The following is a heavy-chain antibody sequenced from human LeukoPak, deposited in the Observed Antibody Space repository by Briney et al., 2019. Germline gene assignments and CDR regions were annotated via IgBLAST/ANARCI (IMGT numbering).Heavy chain of an antibody. CDR3: ARDPTTQTFDY. J-gene: IGHJ4*02. D-gene: IGHD4-11*01. Sequence: GASVKVSCKASGYTFTSYGISWVRQAPGQGLEWMGWISTYNGSTNYAQKLQGRVTMTTDTSTTTAYMELRSLTSDDTAVYYCARDPTTQTFDYWGQGTLVTVSS. V-gene: IGHV1-18*01. CDR2: ISTYNGST. CDR1: GYTFTSYG.